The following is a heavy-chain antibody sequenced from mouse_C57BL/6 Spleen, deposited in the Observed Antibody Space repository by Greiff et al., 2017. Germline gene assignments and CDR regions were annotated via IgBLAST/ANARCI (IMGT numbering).Heavy chain of an antibody. V-gene: IGHV1-61*01. D-gene: IGHD2-4*01. CDR3: ARGGDYDAFAY. CDR2: IYPSDSET. J-gene: IGHJ3*01. Sequence: QVQLQQPGAELVRPGSSVKLSCKASGYTFTSYWMDWVKQRPGQGLEWIGNIYPSDSETHYNQKFKDKATLTVDKSSSTAYMQLSSLTSEDSAVYYCARGGDYDAFAYWGQGTLVTVSA. CDR1: GYTFTSYW.